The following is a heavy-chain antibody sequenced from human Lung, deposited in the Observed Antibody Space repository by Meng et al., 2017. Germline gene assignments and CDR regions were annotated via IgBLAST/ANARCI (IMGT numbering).Heavy chain of an antibody. J-gene: IGHJ4*02. Sequence: QVRMGQDGAELKKPVASVKVSCKASGYTFPDYWLHWVRRAPGQGLEWMGRINPKSGDTHYAQRFQGRVTMTGDTSISTAYMELSGLRSDDTAMYYCARDEDISAAGKLFGDYWGQGTLVTVSS. V-gene: IGHV1-2*06. CDR1: GYTFPDYW. CDR3: ARDEDISAAGKLFGDY. D-gene: IGHD6-13*01. CDR2: INPKSGDT.